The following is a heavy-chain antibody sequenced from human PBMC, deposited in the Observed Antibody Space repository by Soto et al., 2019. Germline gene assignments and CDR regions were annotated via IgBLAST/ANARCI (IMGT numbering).Heavy chain of an antibody. D-gene: IGHD3-3*01. CDR2: ITPNNGYT. J-gene: IGHJ5*02. Sequence: QLQLMQSGGEAKNPGASVKVSCEASGYSFSTYAISWLRQAPGQGLEWIGLITPNNGYTNYAQKFQGRRILTTDIPASTAYMELTSLRYDDTAMYYCATSYDSGFDPWGQGTLVSVS. CDR1: GYSFSTYA. CDR3: ATSYDSGFDP. V-gene: IGHV1-18*01.